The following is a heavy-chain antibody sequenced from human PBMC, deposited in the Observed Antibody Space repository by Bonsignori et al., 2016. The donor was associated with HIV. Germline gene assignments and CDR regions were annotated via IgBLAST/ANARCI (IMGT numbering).Heavy chain of an antibody. CDR3: ARGVATMVRGVIITYYYYYMDV. D-gene: IGHD3-10*01. CDR2: INHSGST. Sequence: RQAPGKGLEWIGEINHSGSTNYNPSLKSRVTISVDTSKNQFSLKLSSVTAADTAVYYCARGVATMVRGVIITYYYYYMDVWGKGTTVTVSS. V-gene: IGHV4-34*01. J-gene: IGHJ6*03.